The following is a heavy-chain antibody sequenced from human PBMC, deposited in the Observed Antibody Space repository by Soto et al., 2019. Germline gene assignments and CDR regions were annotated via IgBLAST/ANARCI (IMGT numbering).Heavy chain of an antibody. CDR3: VRDGTKNLRDWFDP. V-gene: IGHV4-4*07. CDR2: IYATGTT. Sequence: SLTLSLTCTVCGDSITRDYWSWIRQSAGKGLEWIGRIYATGTTDYNPSLKSRVMMSVDTSKKQFSLKLRSVTAADTAVYYCVRDGTKNLRDWFDPWGQGISVTVPS. CDR1: GDSITRDY. J-gene: IGHJ5*02. D-gene: IGHD1-1*01.